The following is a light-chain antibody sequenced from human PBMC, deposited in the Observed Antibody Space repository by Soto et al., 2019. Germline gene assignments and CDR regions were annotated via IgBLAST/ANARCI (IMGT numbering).Light chain of an antibody. V-gene: IGKV3-15*01. CDR3: QQYKSWPIT. J-gene: IGKJ5*01. Sequence: EIELTQCPGTLSLSPGERATLSCRASQSVSSELAWYQQQQPGQAPRLLMYGASTRATGIPARFSGSGSGTEFTLTISGLQSEDFAIYFCQQYKSWPITFGQGTRLEIK. CDR1: QSVSSE. CDR2: GAS.